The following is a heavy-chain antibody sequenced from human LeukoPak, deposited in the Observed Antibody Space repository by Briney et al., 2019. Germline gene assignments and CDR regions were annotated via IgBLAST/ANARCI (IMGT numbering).Heavy chain of an antibody. J-gene: IGHJ4*02. V-gene: IGHV4-59*11. CDR3: ASEYCGSATCYFYY. CDR1: GGSINSHY. CDR2: IYYTGST. D-gene: IGHD2-2*01. Sequence: SETLSLTCTVSGGSINSHYWTWVRQPPGKGLEWIGYIYYTGSTIYNPSLKSRVTISVDMSKNQFSLKLSSVTAADTAIYYCASEYCGSATCYFYYWGQGALVTVSS.